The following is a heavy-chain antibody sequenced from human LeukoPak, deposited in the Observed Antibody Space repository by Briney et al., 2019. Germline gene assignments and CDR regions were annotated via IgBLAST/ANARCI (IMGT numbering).Heavy chain of an antibody. CDR2: IYYSGST. CDR1: GGSTSSGDYY. D-gene: IGHD3-22*01. V-gene: IGHV4-30-4*01. CDR3: ARGYPYYYDSSGPDAFDI. J-gene: IGHJ3*02. Sequence: SQTLSLTCTVSGGSTSSGDYYWSWIRQPPGKGLEWIGYIYYSGSTYYNPSLKSRVTISVDTSKNQFSLKLSSVTAADTAVYYCARGYPYYYDSSGPDAFDIWGQGTMVTVSS.